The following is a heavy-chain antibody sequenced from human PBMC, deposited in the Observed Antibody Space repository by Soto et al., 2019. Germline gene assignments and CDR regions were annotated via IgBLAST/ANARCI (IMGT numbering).Heavy chain of an antibody. D-gene: IGHD3-3*01. CDR2: IYYSGST. CDR3: ARGNYDFWSGPDDYYYYYGMDV. CDR1: GGSISSYY. J-gene: IGHJ6*02. V-gene: IGHV4-59*01. Sequence: PSETLSLTCTVSGGSISSYYWSWIRQPPGKGLERIGYIYYSGSTNYNTSLKSRVTISVDTSKNQFSLKLSSVTAADTAVYYCARGNYDFWSGPDDYYYYYGMDVWGQGTTVTVSS.